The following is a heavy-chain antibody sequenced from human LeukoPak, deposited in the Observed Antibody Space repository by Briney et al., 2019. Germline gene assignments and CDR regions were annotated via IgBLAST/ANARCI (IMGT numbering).Heavy chain of an antibody. J-gene: IGHJ4*02. Sequence: GRSLRLSCAASGFTFSSYAMSWVRQAPGKGLEWVSSISSSSSYIYYADSVKGRFTISRDNAKNSLYLQMNSLRAEDTAVYYCARDGRGIAAPHDYWGQGTLVTVSS. CDR2: ISSSSSYI. D-gene: IGHD6-13*01. V-gene: IGHV3-21*01. CDR1: GFTFSSYA. CDR3: ARDGRGIAAPHDY.